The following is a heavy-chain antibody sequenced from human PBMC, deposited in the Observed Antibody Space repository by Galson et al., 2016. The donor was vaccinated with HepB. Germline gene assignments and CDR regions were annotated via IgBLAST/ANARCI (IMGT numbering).Heavy chain of an antibody. V-gene: IGHV3-33*01. CDR1: GFTLSTYA. CDR3: ARGRYGSGGWYTPFDS. D-gene: IGHD6-13*01. Sequence: SLRLSCAASGFTLSTYAIHWVRQAPGKGLEWVAVIWSDDSIQYYGNPVEGRFTISRDNSKNTLYLQMNSLRAEDTAVFYCARGRYGSGGWYTPFDSWGQGTLVIVSS. J-gene: IGHJ4*02. CDR2: IWSDDSIQ.